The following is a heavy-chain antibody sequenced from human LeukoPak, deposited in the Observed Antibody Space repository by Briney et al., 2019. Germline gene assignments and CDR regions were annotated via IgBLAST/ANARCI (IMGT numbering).Heavy chain of an antibody. CDR2: ISTYNGNT. V-gene: IGHV1-18*01. J-gene: IGHJ3*02. Sequence: GASVKVSCKASGYTFTKYGITWVRQAPGQGLEWMGWISTYNGNTNYAQKLQGRVTMTTDTSTSTAYMELSSLRSEDTAVYYCAIAPRQQSPIWGQGTMVTVSS. CDR3: AIAPRQQSPI. CDR1: GYTFTKYG. D-gene: IGHD6-13*01.